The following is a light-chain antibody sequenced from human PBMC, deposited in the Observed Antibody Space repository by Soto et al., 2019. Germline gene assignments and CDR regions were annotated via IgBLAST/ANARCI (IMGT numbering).Light chain of an antibody. V-gene: IGLV2-14*01. Sequence: QSALTQPASVSGSPGQSITISCTGTSSDVGGYNYVSWYQQHPGKAPKLMIYDVGNRPSGVSNRFSGSKSGNTASLTISVLQAEDEADYYGSSYTSSSTLVFGGGTKLTVL. CDR3: SSYTSSSTLV. CDR2: DVG. J-gene: IGLJ2*01. CDR1: SSDVGGYNY.